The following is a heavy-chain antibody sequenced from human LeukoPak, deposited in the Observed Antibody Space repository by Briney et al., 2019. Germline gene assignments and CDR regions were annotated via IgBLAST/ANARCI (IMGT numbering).Heavy chain of an antibody. CDR1: GYIFTSYA. V-gene: IGHV7-4-1*02. D-gene: IGHD3-22*01. CDR2: INTNTGNP. J-gene: IGHJ4*02. Sequence: ASVKVSCKASGYIFTSYAMNWVRQAPGQGLEWMGWINTNTGNPTYAQGFTGRFVFSLDTSVSTAYLQISSLKAEDTAVYYCARQKTDYYDSSGFYIFDCWGQGTLVTVSS. CDR3: ARQKTDYYDSSGFYIFDC.